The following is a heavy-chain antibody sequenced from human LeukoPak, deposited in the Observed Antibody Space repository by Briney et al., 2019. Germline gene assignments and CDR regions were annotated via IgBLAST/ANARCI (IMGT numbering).Heavy chain of an antibody. J-gene: IGHJ3*02. V-gene: IGHV3-48*01. CDR1: GFTFSSYS. CDR2: ISSTSSPI. Sequence: PGGSLRLSCAAFGFTFSSYSMNWVRQAPGKGLEWISYISSTSSPIYSADSVKGRFTISRDNAKNSLYLQMNSLRAEDTAVYYCAREFMGLSDYYDSSGYFDAFDIWGQGTMVTVSS. CDR3: AREFMGLSDYYDSSGYFDAFDI. D-gene: IGHD3-22*01.